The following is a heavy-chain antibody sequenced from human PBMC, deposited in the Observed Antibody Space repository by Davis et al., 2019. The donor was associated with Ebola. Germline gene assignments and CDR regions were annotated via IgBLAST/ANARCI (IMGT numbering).Heavy chain of an antibody. V-gene: IGHV4-34*01. J-gene: IGHJ5*02. Sequence: MPGGSLRLSCAVYGGSFSGYYWNWIRQPPGKGLEWIGEINHSGSTKYNPSLKSRVTISVDTSKNQFSLKLSSVTAADTAVYYCARSITVLRGVVPWFDPWGQGTLVTVSS. CDR3: ARSITVLRGVVPWFDP. D-gene: IGHD3-10*01. CDR2: INHSGST. CDR1: GGSFSGYY.